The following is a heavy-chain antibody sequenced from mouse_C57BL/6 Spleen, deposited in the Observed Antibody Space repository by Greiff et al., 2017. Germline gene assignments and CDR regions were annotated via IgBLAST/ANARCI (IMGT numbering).Heavy chain of an antibody. J-gene: IGHJ3*01. D-gene: IGHD1-1*01. CDR2: IHPNSGST. Sequence: QVQLQQPGAELVKPGASVKLSCKASGYTFTSYWMHWVKQRPGQGLEWIGMIHPNSGSTNYNEKFKSKATLTVDKSSSTAYMQLSSLTSEDSAVYYCARFYYYGSSYFAYWGQGTLVTVSA. V-gene: IGHV1-64*01. CDR1: GYTFTSYW. CDR3: ARFYYYGSSYFAY.